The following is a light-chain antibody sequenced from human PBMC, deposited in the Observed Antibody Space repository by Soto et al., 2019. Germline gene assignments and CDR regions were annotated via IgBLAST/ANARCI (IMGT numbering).Light chain of an antibody. Sequence: QPVLTQSPSASASLGASVKLTCTLRSGHSSYAIAWHQQQPEKGPRYLMKLNSDGSHSKGDGIPDRFSGSSSGAERYLTISSLQSEHEADYYCQTWGTVVFGGGTKLTVL. CDR2: LNSDGSH. CDR1: SGHSSYA. CDR3: QTWGTVV. V-gene: IGLV4-69*01. J-gene: IGLJ2*01.